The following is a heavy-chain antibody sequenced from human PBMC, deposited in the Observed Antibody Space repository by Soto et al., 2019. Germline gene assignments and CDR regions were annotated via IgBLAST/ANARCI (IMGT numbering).Heavy chain of an antibody. D-gene: IGHD3-22*01. J-gene: IGHJ4*02. CDR1: GYTFTSYY. V-gene: IGHV1-46*01. Sequence: QVQLVQSGAEVKKPGASVKVSCKASGYTFTSYYMHWVRQAPGQGLEWMGIINPSGGSTSYAQKFQGRVTMTSDTSTSTGCMELSSLRSEDTAVYYCARGEYDSSGYYYYFDYWGQGTLVTVSS. CDR2: INPSGGST. CDR3: ARGEYDSSGYYYYFDY.